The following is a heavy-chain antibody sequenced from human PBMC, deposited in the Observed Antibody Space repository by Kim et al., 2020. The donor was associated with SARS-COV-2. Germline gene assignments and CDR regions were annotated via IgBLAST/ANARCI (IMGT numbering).Heavy chain of an antibody. V-gene: IGHV3-9*01. Sequence: GGSLRLSCAASGFTFDDYAMHWVRQAPGKGLEWVSGISWNSGTIGYADSVKGRFTISRDNAKNSLYLQMNSLRTEDTALYYCAKSMITMFQGVLYVMDV. J-gene: IGHJ6*01. CDR3: AKSMITMFQGVLYVMDV. D-gene: IGHD3-10*01. CDR1: GFTFDDYA. CDR2: ISWNSGTI.